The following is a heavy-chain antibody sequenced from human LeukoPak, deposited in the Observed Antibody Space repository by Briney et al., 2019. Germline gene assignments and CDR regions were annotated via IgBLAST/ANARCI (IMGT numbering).Heavy chain of an antibody. CDR1: GFTFSDHY. J-gene: IGHJ4*02. CDR2: IRNKANGYTT. Sequence: GGSLRLSCAASGFTFSDHYMDWVRQAPGKGLEWVGRIRNKANGYTTQYAASVKGRFTISRDDSKSSLYLQMSSLRTEDTAVYYCARYVAGGRWRLDYWGQGTLVTVSS. V-gene: IGHV3-72*01. CDR3: ARYVAGGRWRLDY. D-gene: IGHD6-19*01.